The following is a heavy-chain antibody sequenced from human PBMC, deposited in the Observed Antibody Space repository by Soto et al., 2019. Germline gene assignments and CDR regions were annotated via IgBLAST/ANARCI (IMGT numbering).Heavy chain of an antibody. CDR3: ARTPINSSSSPVPFDY. CDR2: IFSNDEK. D-gene: IGHD6-6*01. V-gene: IGHV2-26*01. Sequence: GSGPTLVNPTETLTLTCTVSGFSLSNARMGVSWIRQPPGKALEWLAHIFSNDEKSYSTSLKSRLTISKDTSKSQVVLTMTNMDPVDTATYYCARTPINSSSSPVPFDYWGQGTLVTVSS. CDR1: GFSLSNARMG. J-gene: IGHJ4*02.